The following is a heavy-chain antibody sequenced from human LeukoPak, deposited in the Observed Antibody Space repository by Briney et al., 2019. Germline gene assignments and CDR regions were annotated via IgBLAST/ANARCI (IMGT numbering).Heavy chain of an antibody. CDR3: ARADYDILTGYYNYCYYGMDV. CDR2: ISAYNGNT. CDR1: GYTFTSYG. D-gene: IGHD3-9*01. Sequence: ASVKVSCKASGYTFTSYGISWVRQAPGQGLEWMGWISAYNGNTNYAQKLQGRVTMTTDTSTSTAYMELRSLRSDDTAVYYCARADYDILTGYYNYCYYGMDVWGQGTTVTVSS. V-gene: IGHV1-18*01. J-gene: IGHJ6*02.